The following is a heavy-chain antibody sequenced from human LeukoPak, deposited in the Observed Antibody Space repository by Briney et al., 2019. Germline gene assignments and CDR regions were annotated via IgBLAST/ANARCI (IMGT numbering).Heavy chain of an antibody. CDR3: ARDPAGGYDSHFDY. CDR1: GFTFSSYA. CDR2: ISYDGSNK. Sequence: GGSLRLSCAASGFTFSSYAMHWVRQAPGKGLEWVAVISYDGSNKYYADSVKGRFTISRDNSKNTLYLQMNSLRAEDTAVYYCARDPAGGYDSHFDYWGQGTLVTASS. V-gene: IGHV3-30-3*01. J-gene: IGHJ4*02. D-gene: IGHD5-12*01.